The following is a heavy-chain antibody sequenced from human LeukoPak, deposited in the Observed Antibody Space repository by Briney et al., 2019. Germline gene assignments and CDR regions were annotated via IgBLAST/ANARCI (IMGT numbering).Heavy chain of an antibody. CDR1: GGSISSGSYY. J-gene: IGHJ3*02. CDR2: IYYSGST. CDR3: ARSSLWSNAFDI. D-gene: IGHD3-16*01. Sequence: SETLSLTCTVSGGSISSGSYYWRWIRQPPGKGLEWIGYIYYSGSTNYNPSLKSRVTISVDTSKNQFSLKLSSVAAADTAVYYCARSSLWSNAFDIWGQGTMVTVSS. V-gene: IGHV4-61*01.